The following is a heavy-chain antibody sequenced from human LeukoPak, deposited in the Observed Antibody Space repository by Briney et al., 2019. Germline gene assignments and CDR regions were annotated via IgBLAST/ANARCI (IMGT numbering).Heavy chain of an antibody. V-gene: IGHV3-21*01. CDR3: ARVIAVAAVDY. Sequence: GGSLRLCCAASGFTFSSYSMKWVRQAPGKGLEWVSSISSSSSYIYYADSVKGRFTISRDNAKNSLYLQMNSLRAEDTAVYYCARVIAVAAVDYWGQGTLVTVSS. J-gene: IGHJ4*02. CDR2: ISSSSSYI. D-gene: IGHD6-19*01. CDR1: GFTFSSYS.